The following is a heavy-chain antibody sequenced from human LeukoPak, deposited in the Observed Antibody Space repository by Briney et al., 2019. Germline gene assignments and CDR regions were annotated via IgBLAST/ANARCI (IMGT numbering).Heavy chain of an antibody. D-gene: IGHD2-2*01. J-gene: IGHJ6*02. CDR2: ISAYNGNT. CDR3: ARDRFVVVPAAKLYYYYGMDV. CDR1: GYTFTSHG. Sequence: GASVKVSCKASGYTFTSHGISWVRQAPGQGLEWMGWISAYNGNTNYAQKLQGRVTMTTDTSTSTAYMELRSLRSDDTAVYYCARDRFVVVPAAKLYYYYGMDVWGQGTTVTVSS. V-gene: IGHV1-18*01.